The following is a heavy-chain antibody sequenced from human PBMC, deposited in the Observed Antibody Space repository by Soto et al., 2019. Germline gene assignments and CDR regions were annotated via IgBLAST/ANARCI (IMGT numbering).Heavy chain of an antibody. J-gene: IGHJ4*02. CDR3: ARDVIAAAGTAG. CDR1: GYTFTTYA. V-gene: IGHV1-3*01. Sequence: ASVKVSCKASGYTFTTYAMHWVRQAPGQRLEWMGWINAGNGNTKYSQKFQGRVTITRDTSASTAYMDLSSLRSEDTAVYYCARDVIAAAGTAGWGQGTLVTVSS. CDR2: INAGNGNT. D-gene: IGHD6-13*01.